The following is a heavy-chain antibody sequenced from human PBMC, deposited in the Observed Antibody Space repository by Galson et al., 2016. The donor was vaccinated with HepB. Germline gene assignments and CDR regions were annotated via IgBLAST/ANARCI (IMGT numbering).Heavy chain of an antibody. V-gene: IGHV1-69*01. CDR3: ARGDSGTYHVGFDV. CDR1: GGTFSSYT. J-gene: IGHJ3*01. CDR2: IIPIFATT. Sequence: QSGAEVKKPGESLKISCKASGGTFSSYTISWVRQAPGQGLEWMGGIIPIFATTNYAETFQGRVTITADESTSTAYMELISLRSEDTAVYYCARGDSGTYHVGFDVWGQGTMVTVSS. D-gene: IGHD1-26*01.